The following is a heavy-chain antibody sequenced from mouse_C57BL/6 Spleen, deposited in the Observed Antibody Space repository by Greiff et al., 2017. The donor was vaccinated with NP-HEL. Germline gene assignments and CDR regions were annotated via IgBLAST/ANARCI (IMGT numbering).Heavy chain of an antibody. CDR1: GYTFTDYY. V-gene: IGHV1-75*01. CDR3: ARGGYGNSYFDY. Sequence: QVQLQQSGPELVKPGASVKLSCKASGYTFTDYYINWVKQRPGQGLEWIGWIFPGGGSTYYTEKFKGKATLTVDKSSSTAYMLLSRLTSEDSAVYICARGGYGNSYFDYWGQGTTLTVSS. CDR2: IFPGGGST. D-gene: IGHD2-1*01. J-gene: IGHJ2*01.